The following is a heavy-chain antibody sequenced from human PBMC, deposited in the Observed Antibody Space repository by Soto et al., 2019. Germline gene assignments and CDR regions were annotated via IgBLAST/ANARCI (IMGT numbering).Heavy chain of an antibody. CDR3: TTLRIFGVVTKTDAFDI. V-gene: IGHV3-15*01. J-gene: IGHJ3*02. CDR1: GFTFSNAW. CDR2: IKSKTDGGTT. Sequence: GGSLRLSCAASGFTFSNAWMSWVRQAPGKGLEWVGRIKSKTDGGTTDYAAPVKGRFTISRDDSKNTLYLQMNSLKTEDTAVYYCTTLRIFGVVTKTDAFDIWGQGTMVTVSS. D-gene: IGHD3-3*01.